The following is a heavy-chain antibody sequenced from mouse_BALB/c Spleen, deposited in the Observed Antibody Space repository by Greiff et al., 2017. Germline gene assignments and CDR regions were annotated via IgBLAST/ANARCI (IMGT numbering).Heavy chain of an antibody. CDR3: ARKNGYYSDYAMDY. D-gene: IGHD2-3*01. Sequence: VKLVESGPGLVQPSQSLSITCTVSGFSLTSYGVHWVRQSPGKGLEWLGVIWSGGSTDYNAAFISRLSISKDNSKSQVFFKINSLQANDTAIYYCARKNGYYSDYAMDYWGQGTSVTVSS. V-gene: IGHV2-2*02. J-gene: IGHJ4*01. CDR1: GFSLTSYG. CDR2: IWSGGST.